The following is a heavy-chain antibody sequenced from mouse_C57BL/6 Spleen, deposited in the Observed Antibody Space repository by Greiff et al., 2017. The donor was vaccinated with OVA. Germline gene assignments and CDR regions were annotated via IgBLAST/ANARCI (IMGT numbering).Heavy chain of an antibody. J-gene: IGHJ2*01. V-gene: IGHV1-15*01. Sequence: VQLQQSGAELVRPGASVTLSCKASGYTFTDYEMHWVKQTPVHGLEWIGAIDPETGSTAYNQKFKGKAILTSDNSSSTAYMELRSLTSEDSAVYYCTRSPYWGQGTTLTVSS. CDR2: IDPETGST. CDR3: TRSPY. CDR1: GYTFTDYE.